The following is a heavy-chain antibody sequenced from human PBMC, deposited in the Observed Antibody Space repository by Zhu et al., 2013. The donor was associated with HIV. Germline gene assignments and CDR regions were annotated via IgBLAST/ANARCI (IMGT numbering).Heavy chain of an antibody. Sequence: QVQLQESGPGLVKPSETLSLTCTVSGGSISSYYWSWIRQPPGKGLEWIGYIYYSGSTNYNPSLKSRVTISVDTSKNQFSLKLSSVTAADTAVYYCASLVEMATTRAFDIWGQGTMVTVSS. J-gene: IGHJ3*02. V-gene: IGHV4-59*12. CDR2: IYYSGST. CDR3: ASLVEMATTRAFDI. D-gene: IGHD1-1*01. CDR1: GGSISSYY.